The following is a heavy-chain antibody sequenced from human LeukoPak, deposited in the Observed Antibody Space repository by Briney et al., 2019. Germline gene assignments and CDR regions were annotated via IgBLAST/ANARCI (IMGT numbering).Heavy chain of an antibody. J-gene: IGHJ6*02. D-gene: IGHD2-15*01. V-gene: IGHV4-59*08. Sequence: SETLSLTCTVSGGSISSYYWSWIRQPPGKGLEWIGYIYYSGSTNYNPSLKSRVTISVDTSKNQFSLKLSSVTAADTAVYYCARVVVVAATTSYYYGMDVWGQGTTVTVSS. CDR3: ARVVVVAATTSYYYGMDV. CDR1: GGSISSYY. CDR2: IYYSGST.